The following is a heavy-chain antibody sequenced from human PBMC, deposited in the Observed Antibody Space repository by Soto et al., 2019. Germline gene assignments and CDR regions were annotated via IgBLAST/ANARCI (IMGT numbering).Heavy chain of an antibody. J-gene: IGHJ4*02. V-gene: IGHV1-69*02. CDR3: ARAPHSSGYYYPLVD. D-gene: IGHD3-22*01. CDR2: IIPMVGIA. Sequence: QVQLVQYGAEVKKPGSSVKVSCKASGGRLSSSTINWVRQAPGQGIEWMGRIIPMVGIANHAQKFQGRVTITADKLTSTVYMELSSLTSEDTAVYYCARAPHSSGYYYPLVDWGQGSLVTVSS. CDR1: GGRLSSST.